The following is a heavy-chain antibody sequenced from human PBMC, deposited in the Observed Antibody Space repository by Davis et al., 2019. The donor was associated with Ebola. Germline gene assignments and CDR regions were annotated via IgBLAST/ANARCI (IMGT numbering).Heavy chain of an antibody. V-gene: IGHV3-74*01. J-gene: IGHJ4*02. CDR3: VGNLAV. CDR2: INTDGSST. CDR1: GSTLSSYW. Sequence: ESLKISCAASGSTLSSYWMHWVRQAPGKGLVWVSRINTDGSSTDYADSVKGRFTISRDNAKNTLYLQMNSLRAEDTAVYYCVGNLAVWGQGTLVTVSS.